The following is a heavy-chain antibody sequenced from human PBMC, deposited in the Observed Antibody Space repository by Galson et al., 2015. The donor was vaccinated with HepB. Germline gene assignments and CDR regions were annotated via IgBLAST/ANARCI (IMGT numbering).Heavy chain of an antibody. V-gene: IGHV3-9*01. Sequence: SLRLSCAASGFTFYDYAMHWVRQAPGKGLEWVSSITWNSGSVGYAGSVKGRFTISRDNAKNSLYLQMNSLTAEDTALYYCAKDTRGGYGFGWFDPWGQGTLVTVSS. D-gene: IGHD5-12*01. CDR3: AKDTRGGYGFGWFDP. CDR2: ITWNSGSV. J-gene: IGHJ5*02. CDR1: GFTFYDYA.